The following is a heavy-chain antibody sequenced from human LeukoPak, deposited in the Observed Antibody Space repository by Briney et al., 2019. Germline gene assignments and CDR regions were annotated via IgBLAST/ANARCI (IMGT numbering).Heavy chain of an antibody. V-gene: IGHV1-18*01. CDR1: GYTFTSYG. J-gene: IGHJ4*02. Sequence: ASVKVSCKASGYTFTSYGISWARQAPGQGLEWMGWISAYNGNTDYAQKLQGRVTMTTDTSTSTAYMELRSLRSDDTAVYYCARRYYYGSGSSYFDYWGQGTLVTVSS. CDR2: ISAYNGNT. CDR3: ARRYYYGSGSSYFDY. D-gene: IGHD3-10*01.